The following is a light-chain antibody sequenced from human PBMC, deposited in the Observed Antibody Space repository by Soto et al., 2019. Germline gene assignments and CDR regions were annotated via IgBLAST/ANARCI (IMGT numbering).Light chain of an antibody. Sequence: EIMLTQSPGTLSLSPGERATLSCRASQSVSSSYLAWYHQKPGQAPRLLIYGASSRATGIPDRFSGSGSGTDFTLTISRLEPADFAVYYCQQYGSSPFTFGGGTKVEIK. CDR2: GAS. CDR3: QQYGSSPFT. J-gene: IGKJ4*01. CDR1: QSVSSSY. V-gene: IGKV3-20*01.